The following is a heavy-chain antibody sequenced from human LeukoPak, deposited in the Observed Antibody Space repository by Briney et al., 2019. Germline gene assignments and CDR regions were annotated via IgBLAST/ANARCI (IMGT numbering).Heavy chain of an antibody. D-gene: IGHD3-10*01. CDR2: ISYDGSNK. J-gene: IGHJ4*02. V-gene: IGHV3-30-3*01. Sequence: GGSLRLSCAASGFTFSSYAMHWVRQAPGKGLEWVAVISYDGSNKYYADSVKGRFTISRDNAKNTLHLQMDSLRGEDTAVYYCARDGGFGDFFDYWGQGNLVTVSS. CDR3: ARDGGFGDFFDY. CDR1: GFTFSSYA.